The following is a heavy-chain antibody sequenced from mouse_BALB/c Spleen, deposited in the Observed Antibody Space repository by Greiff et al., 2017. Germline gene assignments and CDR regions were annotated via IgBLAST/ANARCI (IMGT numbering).Heavy chain of an antibody. D-gene: IGHD4-1*01. CDR3: ARRAGTSWYFDV. J-gene: IGHJ1*01. V-gene: IGHV5-6-2*01. CDR2: INSNGGST. Sequence: EVQLVESGGGLVKLGGSLKLSCAASGFTFSSYYMSWVRQTPEKRLELVAAINSNGGSTYYPDTVKGRFTISRDNAKNTLYLQMSSLKSEDTALYYCARRAGTSWYFDVWGAGTTVTVSS. CDR1: GFTFSSYY.